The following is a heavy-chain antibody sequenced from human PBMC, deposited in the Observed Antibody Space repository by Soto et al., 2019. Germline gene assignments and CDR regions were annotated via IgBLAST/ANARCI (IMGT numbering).Heavy chain of an antibody. CDR1: GYTFSNYG. CDR3: ARRGAPPYYYYGLDV. V-gene: IGHV1-18*01. J-gene: IGHJ6*02. CDR2: INAYNGET. D-gene: IGHD3-16*01. Sequence: QVQLVQSGPEVKKPGASVKVSCKASGYTFSNYGITWVRQAPGQGLEWMGWINAYNGETNYAQKLQGTVTMTTATSTSTGYMERKSLKSADTAVYYCARRGAPPYYYYGLDVWGQGTTVTVPS.